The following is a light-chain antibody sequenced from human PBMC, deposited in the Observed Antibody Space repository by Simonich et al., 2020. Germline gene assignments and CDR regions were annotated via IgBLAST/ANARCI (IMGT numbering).Light chain of an antibody. V-gene: IGLV6-57*03. CDR1: SGNIASNH. CDR2: DDN. J-gene: IGLJ3*02. Sequence: NFMLTQPHSVSESPGKTVTISCTRSSGNIASNHVQWYQQRPGSAPTTVIYDDNQRPSGFPGRFSGSIVSSSNSASLTISGLKTEDEADYYCQSYDSSIWVFGGGTKLTVL. CDR3: QSYDSSIWV.